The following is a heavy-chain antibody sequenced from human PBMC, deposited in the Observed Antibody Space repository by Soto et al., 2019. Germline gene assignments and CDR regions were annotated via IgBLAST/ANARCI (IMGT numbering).Heavy chain of an antibody. V-gene: IGHV3-23*01. CDR1: GFTFSSYA. D-gene: IGHD2-2*01. CDR3: AKDGFIVVVPAAFNDY. Sequence: GGSLRLSCAAPGFTFSSYAMSWVRQAPGKGLEWVSAISGSGGSTYYEDSVKGRFTISRDNSKNTLYLQMNSLRAEDTAVYYCAKDGFIVVVPAAFNDYWGQGTLVTVSS. J-gene: IGHJ4*02. CDR2: ISGSGGST.